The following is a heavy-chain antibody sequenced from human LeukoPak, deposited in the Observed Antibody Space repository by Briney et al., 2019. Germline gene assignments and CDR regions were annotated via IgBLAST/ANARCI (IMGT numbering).Heavy chain of an antibody. D-gene: IGHD5-12*01. J-gene: IGHJ4*02. Sequence: GGSLRLSCAASGFTFSSYAMSWVRQAPGKGLEWVSAISGSAPTTYYAGSVKGRFTISRDNSKNTLYLQMNSLRAEDTAVYYCAKDSIRGYNASERGDYWGQGTLVTASS. CDR3: AKDSIRGYNASERGDY. CDR2: ISGSAPTT. CDR1: GFTFSSYA. V-gene: IGHV3-23*01.